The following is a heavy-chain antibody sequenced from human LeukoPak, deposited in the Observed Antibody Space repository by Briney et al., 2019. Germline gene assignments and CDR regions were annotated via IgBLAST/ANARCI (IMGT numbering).Heavy chain of an antibody. J-gene: IGHJ4*02. V-gene: IGHV3-30*18. Sequence: GGSLRLSCAASGFTFSEYYMTWIRQAPGKGLEWVAVISYDGSNKYYADSVKGRFTISRDNSKNTLYLQMNSLRAEDTAVYYCAKASSVVVVTEGFDYWGQGTLVTVSS. CDR1: GFTFSEYY. CDR3: AKASSVVVVTEGFDY. CDR2: ISYDGSNK. D-gene: IGHD2-21*02.